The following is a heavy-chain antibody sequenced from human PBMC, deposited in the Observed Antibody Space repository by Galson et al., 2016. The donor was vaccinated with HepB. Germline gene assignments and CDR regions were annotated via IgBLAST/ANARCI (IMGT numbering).Heavy chain of an antibody. V-gene: IGHV3-53*01. CDR3: ARARYEYSTSWYLDS. J-gene: IGHJ4*02. Sequence: LRLSCAASGLTVSLKYMIWVRQAPGKGLECVSIIYSDGGTYYADSVRGRFTISRDNSKDTVYLQMNSLRAEDTAVYYCARARYEYSTSWYLDSWGQGTLVTVSS. CDR1: GLTVSLKY. CDR2: IYSDGGT. D-gene: IGHD5-12*01.